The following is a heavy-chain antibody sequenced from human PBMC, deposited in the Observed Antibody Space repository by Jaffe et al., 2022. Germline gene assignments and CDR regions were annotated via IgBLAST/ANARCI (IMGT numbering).Heavy chain of an antibody. CDR2: ISQGEAL. D-gene: IGHD3-10*01. V-gene: IGHV3-66*04. Sequence: EVQLVESGGGRVQTGGSLRLSCAVSGFDVADHYISWVRQAPGKGLQWVAVISQGEALKYAESLQGRFTIGIDKSENTVYLQVTSLRPDDTAVYYCATQGWIRAIVKKEPAYFDNWGQGVLVTVSS. CDR3: ATQGWIRAIVKKEPAYFDN. CDR1: GFDVADHY. J-gene: IGHJ4*02.